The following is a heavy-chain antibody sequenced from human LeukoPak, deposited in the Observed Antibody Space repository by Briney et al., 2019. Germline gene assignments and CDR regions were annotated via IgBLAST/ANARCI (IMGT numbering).Heavy chain of an antibody. CDR1: GGTFSSYA. Sequence: SVKVSCKASGGTFSSYAISWVRQAPGQGLEWMGGIIPIFGTANYAQKFQGRVTITRDTSANTAYMELSSLRFEDTAVYYCARGGSRMTTFYIIDYWGQGTLVTVSS. V-gene: IGHV1-69*05. J-gene: IGHJ4*02. CDR2: IIPIFGTA. CDR3: ARGGSRMTTFYIIDY. D-gene: IGHD4-11*01.